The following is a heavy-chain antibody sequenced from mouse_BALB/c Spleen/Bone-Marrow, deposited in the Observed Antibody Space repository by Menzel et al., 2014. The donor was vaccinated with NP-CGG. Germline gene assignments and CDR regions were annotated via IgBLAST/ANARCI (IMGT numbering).Heavy chain of an antibody. CDR1: GFTFTDYY. V-gene: IGHV7-3*02. CDR3: ARFPMDY. Sequence: EVQLVESGGGSVQPGGSLRLSCTTSGFTFTDYYMSWVRQPPGKALEWLAFIRNKAYGYTTEYSASVRGRFTISRDNSQSILYLQMNTLRAEDSATYYCARFPMDYWGQGTSVTVSS. CDR2: IRNKAYGYTT. J-gene: IGHJ4*01.